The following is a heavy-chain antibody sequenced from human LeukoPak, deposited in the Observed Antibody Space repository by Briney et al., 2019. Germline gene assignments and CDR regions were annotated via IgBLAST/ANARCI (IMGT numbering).Heavy chain of an antibody. J-gene: IGHJ3*01. Sequence: GGSLRLSCAASGFTFSNPWMTWVRQAPGKGLEWVANINQHGSERYYVDSVRGRFTISRDNAKNSLFLQMNSLRAEDTAVYYCASREVGPPFDAFDVWGQGTVVTVSS. CDR1: GFTFSNPW. V-gene: IGHV3-7*01. CDR2: INQHGSER. CDR3: ASREVGPPFDAFDV. D-gene: IGHD1-26*01.